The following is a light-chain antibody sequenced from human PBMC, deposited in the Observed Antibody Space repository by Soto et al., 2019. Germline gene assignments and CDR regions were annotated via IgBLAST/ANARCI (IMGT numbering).Light chain of an antibody. CDR2: DVT. CDR1: RRDFGIYNS. Sequence: SVLTSAASGSGSSGQAVTLLITGTRRDFGIYNSVSWYQQHPGKAPKLMIHDVTNRPSGVSDRFSGSKSGNTASLTISGLQAEDEADYYCSSYTSSSSYVFGTGTKVTVL. V-gene: IGLV2-14*01. CDR3: SSYTSSSSYV. J-gene: IGLJ1*01.